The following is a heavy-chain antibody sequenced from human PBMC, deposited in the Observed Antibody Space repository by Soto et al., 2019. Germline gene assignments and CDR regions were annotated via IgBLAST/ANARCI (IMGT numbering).Heavy chain of an antibody. V-gene: IGHV1-69*01. D-gene: IGHD2-2*02. CDR2: IIPIFGTA. CDR3: ARGGGEDIVVVPAAIYGYYYGMDV. CDR1: GGTFSSYA. Sequence: QVQLVQSGAEVKKPGSSVKVSCKASGGTFSSYAISWVRQAPGQGLEWMGGIIPIFGTANYAQKFQGRVTITADESTSTAYMELSSLRSEDTAVYYCARGGGEDIVVVPAAIYGYYYGMDVWGQGTTVTVSS. J-gene: IGHJ6*02.